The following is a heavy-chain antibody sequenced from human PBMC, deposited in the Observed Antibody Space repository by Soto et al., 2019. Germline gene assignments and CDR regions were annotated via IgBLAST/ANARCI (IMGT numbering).Heavy chain of an antibody. Sequence: EVQLVESGGGLVKPGGSRRLSCAASGFTFSSYSMNWVRQAPGKGLEWVSSISSSSSYIYYADSVKGRFTISRDNAKNSLYLQMNSLRAEDTAVYYCARAPWGGDSYGMDVWGQGTTVTVSS. CDR3: ARAPWGGDSYGMDV. CDR1: GFTFSSYS. CDR2: ISSSSSYI. J-gene: IGHJ6*02. V-gene: IGHV3-21*01. D-gene: IGHD2-21*02.